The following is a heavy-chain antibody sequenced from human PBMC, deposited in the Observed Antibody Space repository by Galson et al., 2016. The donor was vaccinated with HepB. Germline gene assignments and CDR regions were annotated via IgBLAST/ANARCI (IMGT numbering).Heavy chain of an antibody. V-gene: IGHV3-7*01. CDR2: IKEDGSDK. J-gene: IGHJ6*02. CDR3: ARRLNMIRAVGWGYGMDV. Sequence: SLRLSCAASGFTFSSHWMTWVRQAPGKGPEWVASIKEDGSDKLYEDSVRGRFTISRDSAKNSLYLQMNSLRVEDTAVYYCARRLNMIRAVGWGYGMDVWGQGTTVTVSS. CDR1: GFTFSSHW. D-gene: IGHD3-10*01.